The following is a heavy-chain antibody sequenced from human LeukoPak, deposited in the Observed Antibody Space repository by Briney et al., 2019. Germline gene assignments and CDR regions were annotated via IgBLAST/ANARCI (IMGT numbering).Heavy chain of an antibody. CDR2: IIPILGIA. CDR1: GGTFSSYA. CDR3: ARLVAYDSSPLPREKRSMDV. J-gene: IGHJ6*03. Sequence: GSSVKVSCKASGGTFSSYAISWVRQAPGQGLEWMGRIIPILGIANYAQKFQGRVTITTDESTSTAYMELSSLRSEDTAVYYCARLVAYDSSPLPREKRSMDVWGKGTTVTVSS. V-gene: IGHV1-69*04. D-gene: IGHD3-3*01.